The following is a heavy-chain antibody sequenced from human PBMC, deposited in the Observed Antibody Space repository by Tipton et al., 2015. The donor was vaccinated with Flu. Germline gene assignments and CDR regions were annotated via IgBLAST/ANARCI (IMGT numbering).Heavy chain of an antibody. J-gene: IGHJ5*02. CDR1: GGSISSSNW. D-gene: IGHD3-10*01. Sequence: TLSLTCAVSGGSISSSNWWSWVRQPPGKGLEWIGEIYHSGSTNYNPSLKSRVTISVDKSKNQFSLKLSPVTAADTAVYYCARGAGDIWFGEFFWFDPWGQGTLVTVSS. CDR2: IYHSGST. CDR3: ARGAGDIWFGEFFWFDP. V-gene: IGHV4-4*02.